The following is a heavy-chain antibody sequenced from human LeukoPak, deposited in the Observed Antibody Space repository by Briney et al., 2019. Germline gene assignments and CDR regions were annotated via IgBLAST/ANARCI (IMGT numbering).Heavy chain of an antibody. V-gene: IGHV1-8*01. D-gene: IGHD4-23*01. Sequence: ASVKVSCKASGYTFTSYDINWVRQATGQGLEWMGWMNPNSGNTGYAQKLQGRVTMTTDTSTSTAYMELRSLRSDDTAVYYCARETPGVRWSDIWGQGTMVTVSS. CDR2: MNPNSGNT. CDR3: ARETPGVRWSDI. CDR1: GYTFTSYD. J-gene: IGHJ3*02.